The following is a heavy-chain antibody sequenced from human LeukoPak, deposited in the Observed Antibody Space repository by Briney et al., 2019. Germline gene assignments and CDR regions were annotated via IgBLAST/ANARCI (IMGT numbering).Heavy chain of an antibody. D-gene: IGHD4-23*01. CDR2: ISYDGSNK. CDR3: AKGMTTVALDAFDI. J-gene: IGHJ3*02. Sequence: QPGRSLRLSCAASGFTFRSFGMLCVRAAPGKGLEWVAVISYDGSNKYSADSVKGRFTISRDNSKITLYLQMNSLRAEDTAVYYCAKGMTTVALDAFDIWRQGTMVSVSS. V-gene: IGHV3-30*18. CDR1: GFTFRSFG.